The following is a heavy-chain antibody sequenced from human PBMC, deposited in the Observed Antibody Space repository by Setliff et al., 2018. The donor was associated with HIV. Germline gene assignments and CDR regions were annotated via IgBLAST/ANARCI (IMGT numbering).Heavy chain of an antibody. CDR2: LYPSDSDA. D-gene: IGHD3-22*01. Sequence: PGESLKISCKTSGYDFATYWIGWVRQMPGKGLEWMGVLYPSDSDAIYSPTFQGRVTISADKATNTAYLQWASLKSSDTAMYYCARRPNGYSSSGYVYWHFDLWGRGTLVTVSS. CDR3: ARRPNGYSSSGYVYWHFDL. J-gene: IGHJ2*01. CDR1: GYDFATYW. V-gene: IGHV5-51*01.